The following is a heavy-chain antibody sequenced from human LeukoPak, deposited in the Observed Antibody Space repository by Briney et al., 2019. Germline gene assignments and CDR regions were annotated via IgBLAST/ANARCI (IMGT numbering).Heavy chain of an antibody. D-gene: IGHD2-8*02. V-gene: IGHV3-23*01. CDR3: ASDVLDYFDY. CDR1: GFTFSSYA. CDR2: ISGSGGST. Sequence: GGSLRLSCAASGFTFSSYAMSWVRQGPGKGLEWGSAISGSGGSTYYADSVKGRFTISRDNSKNTLYLQMNSLRAEDTAVYYCASDVLDYFDYWGQGTLVTVSS. J-gene: IGHJ4*02.